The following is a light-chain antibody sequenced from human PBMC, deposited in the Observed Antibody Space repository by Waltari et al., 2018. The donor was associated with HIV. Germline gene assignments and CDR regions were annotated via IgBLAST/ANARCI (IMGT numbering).Light chain of an antibody. CDR2: RNN. V-gene: IGLV1-47*01. Sequence: QSVLTQPPSASGTPGQRVTISCSGSSSNIGSNYVYWYQQLPGTAPKLLIYRNNQRPSGVPYRLSGSKSGTSASLAISGLRSEDEADDYCAAWDDILSGLVFGGGTKLTVL. CDR1: SSNIGSNY. J-gene: IGLJ3*02. CDR3: AAWDDILSGLV.